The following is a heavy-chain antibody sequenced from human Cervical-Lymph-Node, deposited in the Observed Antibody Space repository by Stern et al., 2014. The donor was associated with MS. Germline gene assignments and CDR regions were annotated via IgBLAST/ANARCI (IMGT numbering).Heavy chain of an antibody. D-gene: IGHD4-11*01. CDR3: ARDDDYTRRAIDY. Sequence: VQLVESGAEVKKPGASVNVSCKTSGYTFTYYAISWIRQAPGQGLEWVGWISPYNGNTNFVQKLQGRVAMTTDTSTSTDYMELRSLRSDDTAVYYCARDDDYTRRAIDYWGQGTLVTVYS. J-gene: IGHJ4*02. CDR2: ISPYNGNT. V-gene: IGHV1-18*01. CDR1: GYTFTYYA.